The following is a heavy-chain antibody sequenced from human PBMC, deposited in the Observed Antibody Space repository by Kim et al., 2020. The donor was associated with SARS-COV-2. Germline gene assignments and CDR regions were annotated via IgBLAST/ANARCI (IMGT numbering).Heavy chain of an antibody. CDR1: GFTFTAYA. V-gene: IGHV3-23*01. CDR3: AKDSLKYYSDWYPNWFDP. D-gene: IGHD3-9*01. J-gene: IGHJ5*02. Sequence: GGSLRLSCAASGFTFTAYAMSWVRQAPGKGLEWVSGITAVADTTYYAASVKGRFTISRDNSRDILYLQMYSLRAEDTALYYCAKDSLKYYSDWYPNWFDP. CDR2: ITAVADTT.